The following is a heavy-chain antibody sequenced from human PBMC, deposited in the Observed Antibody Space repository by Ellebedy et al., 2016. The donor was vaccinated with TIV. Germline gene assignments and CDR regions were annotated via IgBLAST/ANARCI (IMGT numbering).Heavy chain of an antibody. J-gene: IGHJ6*02. CDR3: TRQVEMATITRYYYYGMDV. CDR2: IRSKANSYAT. Sequence: GGSLRLXCAASGSTFSGSAMHWVRQASGKGLEWVGRIRSKANSYATAYAASVKGRFTISRDDSKNTAYLQMNSLKTEDTAVYYCTRQVEMATITRYYYYGMDVWGQGTTVTVSS. D-gene: IGHD5-24*01. CDR1: GSTFSGSA. V-gene: IGHV3-73*01.